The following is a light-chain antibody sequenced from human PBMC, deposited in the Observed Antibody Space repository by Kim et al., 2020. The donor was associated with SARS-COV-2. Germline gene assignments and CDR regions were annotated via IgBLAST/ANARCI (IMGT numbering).Light chain of an antibody. CDR3: QQYDDLPIT. CDR2: DTS. J-gene: IGKJ5*01. CDR1: QDITTF. Sequence: ASVGDRVTITCQASQDITTFLNWYQQKPGKAPKFLIYDTSNLETGVPSRFSGSGSGTHFTFTISSLQPEDIATYYCQQYDDLPITFGQGTRLEIK. V-gene: IGKV1-33*01.